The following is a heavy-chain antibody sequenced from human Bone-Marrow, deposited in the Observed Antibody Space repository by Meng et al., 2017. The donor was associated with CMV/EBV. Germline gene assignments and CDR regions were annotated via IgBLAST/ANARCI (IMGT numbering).Heavy chain of an antibody. Sequence: GGSLRLSCAASGFTFSSYAMHWVRQAPGKGLEWVAVIAYDGSNKNYADSVKGRFTISRDNAKNSLYLQMNSLRAEDTALYHCAREVVGATGWFDPWGQGTLVTVSS. CDR3: AREVVGATGWFDP. D-gene: IGHD1-26*01. CDR1: GFTFSSYA. V-gene: IGHV3-30-3*01. CDR2: IAYDGSNK. J-gene: IGHJ5*02.